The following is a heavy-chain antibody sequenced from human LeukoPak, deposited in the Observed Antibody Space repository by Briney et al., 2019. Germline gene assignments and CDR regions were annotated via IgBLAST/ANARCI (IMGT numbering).Heavy chain of an antibody. CDR2: IFYRSKWYN. J-gene: IGHJ4*02. V-gene: IGHV6-1*01. Sequence: SQTLSLTCDISGDIVSNNSATWNWIRQSPSRGLEWLGRIFYRSKWYNDYAVFVKGRITINPDTSKNQFSLQLNSVTPEDTAVYYCARSPALEYWGQGTLVTVSS. D-gene: IGHD2-2*01. CDR1: GDIVSNNSAT. CDR3: ARSPALEY.